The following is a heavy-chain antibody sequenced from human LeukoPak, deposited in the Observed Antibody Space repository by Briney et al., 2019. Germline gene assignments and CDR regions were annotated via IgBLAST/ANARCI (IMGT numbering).Heavy chain of an antibody. CDR3: ARQHDSYYYYYIDV. CDR2: LYHSDSA. Sequence: SETLSLTCAVSGSSISNGHYWVWIRQPPGRGLEWIGSLYHSDSAYYNTSLRSRVSMSVDTSKNQFSLTLSFVTTADTAVYYCARQHDSYYYYYIDVWGSGTRVTVSS. V-gene: IGHV4-38-2*01. CDR1: GSSISNGHY. J-gene: IGHJ6*03.